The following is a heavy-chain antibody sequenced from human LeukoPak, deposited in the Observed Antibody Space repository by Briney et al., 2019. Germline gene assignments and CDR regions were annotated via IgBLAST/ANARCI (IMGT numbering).Heavy chain of an antibody. D-gene: IGHD5-18*01. V-gene: IGHV4-34*01. CDR1: GGSFSGYY. Sequence: SETLSLTCAVYGGSFSGYYWSWIRQPPGKGLEWIGEINHSGNTNYNPSLKSRVTISVDTSKNQFSLKLSSVTAADTAVYYCARVDTAMVTSDFDYWGQGTLVTVSS. CDR2: INHSGNT. CDR3: ARVDTAMVTSDFDY. J-gene: IGHJ4*02.